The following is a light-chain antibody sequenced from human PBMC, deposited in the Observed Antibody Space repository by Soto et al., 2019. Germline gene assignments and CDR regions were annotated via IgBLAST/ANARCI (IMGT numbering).Light chain of an antibody. CDR2: AAS. J-gene: IGKJ1*01. CDR3: KQSYSTQWT. V-gene: IGKV1-39*01. CDR1: RSISRY. Sequence: DIQMTQSPSSLSASVVDRVNLTCRASRSISRYLSWYQQKPGKAPNLLIYAASSLQSGVPSRFSGAGSGTDFTLTIANLHPEDFAIYYCKQSYSTQWTFGQGTKVDIK.